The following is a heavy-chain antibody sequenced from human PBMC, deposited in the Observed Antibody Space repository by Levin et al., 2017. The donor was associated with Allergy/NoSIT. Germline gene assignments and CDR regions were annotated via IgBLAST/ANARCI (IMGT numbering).Heavy chain of an antibody. D-gene: IGHD1-14*01. CDR2: IYSSGPT. V-gene: IGHV3-53*01. Sequence: GESLKISCAASGFPISNNYINWVRQAPGKGLEWISAIYSSGPTFYADSVKGRFSISRDNSKNSVDLQMNSLRADDTAIYYCAGKHQWPPGNRGVDVWGQGTTVTVSS. CDR1: GFPISNNY. J-gene: IGHJ6*02. CDR3: AGKHQWPPGNRGVDV.